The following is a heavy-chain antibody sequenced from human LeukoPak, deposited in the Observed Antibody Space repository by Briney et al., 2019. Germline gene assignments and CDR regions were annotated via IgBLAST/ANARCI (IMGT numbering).Heavy chain of an antibody. V-gene: IGHV3-9*01. D-gene: IGHD3/OR15-3a*01. Sequence: PGGSLRLSCAASGFTFSTFTMSWVRQAPGKGLEWVSGISWNSGSIGYADSVKGRFTISRDNAKNSLYLQMNSLRAEDTALYYCAKDISDFGSNWFDPWGQGTLVTVSS. CDR3: AKDISDFGSNWFDP. CDR1: GFTFSTFT. CDR2: ISWNSGSI. J-gene: IGHJ5*02.